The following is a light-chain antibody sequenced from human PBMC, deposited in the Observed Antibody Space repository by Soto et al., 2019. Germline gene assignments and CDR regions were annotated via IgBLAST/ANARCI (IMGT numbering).Light chain of an antibody. J-gene: IGKJ5*01. CDR3: QQYSRWCS. CDR1: ESISTW. V-gene: IGKV1-5*03. CDR2: GAS. Sequence: EIHMNQSASTVSASAGDRVTITCRASESISTWLAWYQQKPGKAPKLLIYGASSLESGVPPRFSGDGSGTEFTLTISSLQRDDFGIYYCQQYSRWCSFGQGTRLE.